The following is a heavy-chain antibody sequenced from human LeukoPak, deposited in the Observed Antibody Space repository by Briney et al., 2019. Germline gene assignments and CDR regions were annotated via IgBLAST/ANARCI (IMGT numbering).Heavy chain of an antibody. Sequence: SETLSLTCTVSGGSISSGSYYWSWIRQPAGKGLEWIGRIYTSGSTNYNPSLKSRVTISVDKSKNQFSLKLSSVTAADTAVYYCARVSFIAVAGTGAFDIWGQGTMVTVSS. CDR2: IYTSGST. J-gene: IGHJ3*02. CDR1: GGSISSGSYY. D-gene: IGHD6-19*01. CDR3: ARVSFIAVAGTGAFDI. V-gene: IGHV4-61*02.